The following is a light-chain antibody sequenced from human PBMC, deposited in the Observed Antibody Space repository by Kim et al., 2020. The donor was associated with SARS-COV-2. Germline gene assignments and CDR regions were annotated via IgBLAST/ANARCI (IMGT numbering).Light chain of an antibody. CDR3: QAWDSSTSV. CDR1: KLGDKY. Sequence: SYELTQPHSVSVSPGQTASITCSGDKLGDKYACWYQQKPGQSPVLVIYQDSQRPSGFPERFSGSNSGNPATLPLSGSQAMDEADYYCQAWDSSTSVFGGG. J-gene: IGLJ7*01. V-gene: IGLV3-1*01. CDR2: QDS.